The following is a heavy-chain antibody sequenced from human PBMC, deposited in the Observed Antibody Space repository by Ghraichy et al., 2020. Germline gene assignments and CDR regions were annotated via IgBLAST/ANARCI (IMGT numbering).Heavy chain of an antibody. CDR1: GFTFSSYW. J-gene: IGHJ4*02. Sequence: GGSLRLSCAASGFTFSSYWMSWVRQAPGKGLEWVANIKQDGSEKYYVDSVKGRFTISRDNAKNSLYLQMNSLRAEDTAVYYCARDRTIFGVVILNDYWGQGTLVTVSS. D-gene: IGHD3-3*01. V-gene: IGHV3-7*03. CDR2: IKQDGSEK. CDR3: ARDRTIFGVVILNDY.